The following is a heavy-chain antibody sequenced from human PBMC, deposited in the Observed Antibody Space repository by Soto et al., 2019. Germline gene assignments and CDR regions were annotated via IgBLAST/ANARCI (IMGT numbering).Heavy chain of an antibody. CDR1: GGTFSSYA. D-gene: IGHD1-26*01. Sequence: SVKVSCKASGGTFSSYAISWVRQAPGQGLEWMGGIIPIFGTANYAQKFQGRVTITADESTSTAYMELSSLRSEDTAVYYCAREFPLGGGYYRYTWFDPWGQGTLVTVSS. CDR3: AREFPLGGGYYRYTWFDP. V-gene: IGHV1-69*13. CDR2: IIPIFGTA. J-gene: IGHJ5*02.